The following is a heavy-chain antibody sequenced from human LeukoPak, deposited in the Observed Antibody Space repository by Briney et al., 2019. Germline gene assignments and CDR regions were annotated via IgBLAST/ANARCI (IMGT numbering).Heavy chain of an antibody. Sequence: ASVKVSCKASGYTFTGYYMHWVGQAPGQGLEWMGWINPNSGATNYAQKFRDRVTMTRDTSMSTAYMELSRLRSDDTAVYYCARDGGFDIWGQGTMVTVSS. CDR2: INPNSGAT. CDR3: ARDGGFDI. D-gene: IGHD3-3*01. V-gene: IGHV1-2*02. CDR1: GYTFTGYY. J-gene: IGHJ3*02.